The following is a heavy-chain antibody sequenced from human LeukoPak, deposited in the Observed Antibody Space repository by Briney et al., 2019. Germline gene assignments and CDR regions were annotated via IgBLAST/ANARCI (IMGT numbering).Heavy chain of an antibody. CDR2: FSGGGGGT. D-gene: IGHD3-22*01. CDR3: AKRGHYDSSGSYAPFDY. Sequence: GGSLRLSRAASGFTFSSYAMSWVRQAPGKGLEWVSAFSGGGGGTYYADSVKGRFTVSRDNSKNTLYLQMISLRAEDTAVYYCAKRGHYDSSGSYAPFDYWGQGTLVTVSS. J-gene: IGHJ4*02. V-gene: IGHV3-23*01. CDR1: GFTFSSYA.